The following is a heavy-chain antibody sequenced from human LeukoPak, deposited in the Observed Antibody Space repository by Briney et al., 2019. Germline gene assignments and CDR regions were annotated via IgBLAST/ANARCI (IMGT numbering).Heavy chain of an antibody. J-gene: IGHJ4*02. CDR1: GFTFSSYA. CDR3: AKAHSSSWYRRAEDFYYFDY. CDR2: ISGSGGST. D-gene: IGHD6-13*01. V-gene: IGHV3-23*01. Sequence: GGSLRLSCAASGFTFSSYAMSWVRQAPGKGLEWVSAISGSGGSTYYADSVKGRFTISRDNSKNTLYLQMNSLRAEDTAVYYCAKAHSSSWYRRAEDFYYFDYWGQGTLVTVSS.